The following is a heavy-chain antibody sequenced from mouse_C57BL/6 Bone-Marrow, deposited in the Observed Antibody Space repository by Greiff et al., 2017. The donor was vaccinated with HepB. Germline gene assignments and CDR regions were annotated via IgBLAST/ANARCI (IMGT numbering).Heavy chain of an antibody. CDR1: GYTFTSYW. V-gene: IGHV1-64*01. Sequence: VQLQQPGAELVKPGASVKLSCKASGYTFTSYWMHWVKQRPGQGLEWIGMIHPNSGSTNYNERFKSKATLTVDKSSSTAYMQLSSLTSEDSAVYYCARPYCYGSSYYAMDYWGQGTSVTVSS. J-gene: IGHJ4*01. CDR2: IHPNSGST. CDR3: ARPYCYGSSYYAMDY. D-gene: IGHD1-1*01.